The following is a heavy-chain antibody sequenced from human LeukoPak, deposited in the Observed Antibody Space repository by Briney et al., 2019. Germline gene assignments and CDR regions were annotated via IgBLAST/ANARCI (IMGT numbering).Heavy chain of an antibody. D-gene: IGHD6-6*01. J-gene: IGHJ4*02. Sequence: GRSLRLTCAASGFTFSTYAMHWVRQAPGKGLEWLAIISYDGGSTSYADSVKGRFTISRDNSKNTLYLQMSSLRTEDTAVYYCAKIEGSSSYYFDYWGQGTLVTVSS. V-gene: IGHV3-30*18. CDR2: ISYDGGST. CDR3: AKIEGSSSYYFDY. CDR1: GFTFSTYA.